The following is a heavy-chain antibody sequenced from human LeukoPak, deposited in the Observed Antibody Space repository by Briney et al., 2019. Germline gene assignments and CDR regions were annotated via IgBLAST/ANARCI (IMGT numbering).Heavy chain of an antibody. CDR1: GGSFSGYY. D-gene: IGHD6-13*01. CDR2: INHSGST. V-gene: IGHV4-34*01. Sequence: SETLSLTCAVYGGSFSGYYWSWIRQPPGKRLEWIGEINHSGSTNYNPSLKSRVTISVDTSKNQFSLKLSSVTAADTAVYYCATLNSSSWYLGYFDYWGQGTLVTVSS. CDR3: ATLNSSSWYLGYFDY. J-gene: IGHJ4*02.